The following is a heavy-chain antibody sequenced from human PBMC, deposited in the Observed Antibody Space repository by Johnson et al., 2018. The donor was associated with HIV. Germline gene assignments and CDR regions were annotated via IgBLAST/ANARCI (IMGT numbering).Heavy chain of an antibody. D-gene: IGHD6-13*01. CDR2: ISWNSGSI. V-gene: IGHV3-9*01. J-gene: IGHJ3*02. CDR1: GFTFDDYA. Sequence: VQLVESGGGVVRPGGSLRLSCAASGFTFDDYAMHWVRQAPGKGLEWVSGISWNSGSIGYADSVKGRFTISRDNAKNSLYLQMNSLRAEDTALYYCARDLVGVVAAAGPVGDASDIWGQGTMVTVSS. CDR3: ARDLVGVVAAAGPVGDASDI.